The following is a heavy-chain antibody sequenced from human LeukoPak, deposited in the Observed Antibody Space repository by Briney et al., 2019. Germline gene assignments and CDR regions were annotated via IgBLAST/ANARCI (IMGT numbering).Heavy chain of an antibody. V-gene: IGHV1-8*01. J-gene: IGHJ4*02. D-gene: IGHD3-10*01. CDR3: ARGYYYGSGSYYLFDY. Sequence: LVASVKVSCKASGYTFTSYDINWVRQATGQGLEWMGRMNPNSGNTGYAQKFQGRVTMTRNTSISTAYMELSSLRSEDTAVYYCARGYYYGSGSYYLFDYWGQGTLVTVSS. CDR2: MNPNSGNT. CDR1: GYTFTSYD.